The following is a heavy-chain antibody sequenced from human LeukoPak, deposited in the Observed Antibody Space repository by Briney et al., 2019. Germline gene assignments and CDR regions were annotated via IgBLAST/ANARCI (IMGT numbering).Heavy chain of an antibody. Sequence: PGGSLRLSCAASGFTFEDYGMNWVRQAPGKGLEWVSGINWNGGSTGYADSVKGRFTISRDNAENSLYLQMNSLRAEDTALYYCATAGNSIYYYFCMDVWGKGTTVTVSS. CDR2: INWNGGST. CDR1: GFTFEDYG. D-gene: IGHD1-1*01. J-gene: IGHJ6*03. CDR3: ATAGNSIYYYFCMDV. V-gene: IGHV3-20*04.